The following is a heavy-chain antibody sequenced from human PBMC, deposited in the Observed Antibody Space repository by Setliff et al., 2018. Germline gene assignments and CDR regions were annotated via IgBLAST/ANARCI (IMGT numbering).Heavy chain of an antibody. Sequence: PSETLSLTCTVSGDSISSSRYYWAWIRQPPGKGLEWIGNIYYSGTTYSNPSLKSRVTMPVDTSKNQFSLRLNSVPASDTAVYYCATTGTYRYFDYWGQGTLVTVSS. CDR3: ATTGTYRYFDY. V-gene: IGHV4-39*01. CDR2: IYYSGTT. D-gene: IGHD1-1*01. J-gene: IGHJ4*02. CDR1: GDSISSSRYY.